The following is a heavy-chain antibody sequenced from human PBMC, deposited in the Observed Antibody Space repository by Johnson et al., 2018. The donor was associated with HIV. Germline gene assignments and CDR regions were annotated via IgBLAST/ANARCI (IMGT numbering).Heavy chain of an antibody. Sequence: QVQLVESGGGVVRPGGSLRLSCAASGFIFGAYGMSWVRQVPGKGLVRVAVISYDGSNKYDADSVTGSFPISRDNSKNTLHRQMNSLSADDTAVYYCARDLAVRSGWYAFDIWGQGTMVTVSS. CDR3: ARDLAVRSGWYAFDI. D-gene: IGHD6-13*01. CDR1: GFIFGAYG. J-gene: IGHJ3*02. CDR2: ISYDGSNK. V-gene: IGHV3-30*03.